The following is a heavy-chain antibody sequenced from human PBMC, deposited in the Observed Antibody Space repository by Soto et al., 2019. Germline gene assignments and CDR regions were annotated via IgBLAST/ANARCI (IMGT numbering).Heavy chain of an antibody. J-gene: IGHJ4*02. Sequence: GGSLRLSCAASGFTFSSYGMHWVRQAPGKGLEWVAVISYDGSNKYYADSVKGRFTISRDNSKNTLYLQMNSLRAEDTAVYYCAKEYYYDKAPDYWGQGTLVTVSS. D-gene: IGHD3-22*01. CDR1: GFTFSSYG. CDR2: ISYDGSNK. CDR3: AKEYYYDKAPDY. V-gene: IGHV3-30*18.